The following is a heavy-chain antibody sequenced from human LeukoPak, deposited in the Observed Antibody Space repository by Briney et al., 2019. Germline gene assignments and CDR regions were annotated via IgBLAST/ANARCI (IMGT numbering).Heavy chain of an antibody. CDR2: IWYDGSNN. D-gene: IGHD6-19*01. Sequence: SGRSLRLSCAASGFTFSSYGMHWVRQAPGKGLEWVAIIWYDGSNNYYADSVKGRFTISRDNSKNTLSLQMNSLRAEDTAVYYCARDSIAVAGCFDSWGQGTLVTVSS. CDR3: ARDSIAVAGCFDS. V-gene: IGHV3-33*01. J-gene: IGHJ4*02. CDR1: GFTFSSYG.